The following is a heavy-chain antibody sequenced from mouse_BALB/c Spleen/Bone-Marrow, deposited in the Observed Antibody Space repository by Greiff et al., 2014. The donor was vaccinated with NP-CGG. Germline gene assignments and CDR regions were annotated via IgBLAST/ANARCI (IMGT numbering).Heavy chain of an antibody. D-gene: IGHD1-1*01. CDR1: GFNIKDTY. V-gene: IGHV14-3*02. Sequence: VQLQQSGAELVKPGASVKLSCTASGFNIKDTYMHWVKQRPEQGLEWIGRIDPANGITKYDPRFQGKATITANTSSNTAYLQLSSLTSEDTAVYDCAAYYYGSSWGCAYWGQGTLVTVSA. J-gene: IGHJ3*01. CDR2: IDPANGIT. CDR3: AAYYYGSSWGCAY.